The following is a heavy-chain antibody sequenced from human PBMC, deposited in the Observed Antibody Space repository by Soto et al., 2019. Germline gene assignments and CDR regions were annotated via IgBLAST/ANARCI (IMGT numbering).Heavy chain of an antibody. CDR1: GGTFSSYA. V-gene: IGHV1-69*13. Sequence: ASVKVSCKGSGGTFSSYAISWVRQAPGQGLEWMGGIIPIFGTANYAQKFQGRVTITADESTSTAYMELSSLRSEDTAVYYCAMPLEMVRGALKSRYYYYYGMDVWGQGTTVTVSS. D-gene: IGHD3-10*01. CDR2: IIPIFGTA. J-gene: IGHJ6*02. CDR3: AMPLEMVRGALKSRYYYYYGMDV.